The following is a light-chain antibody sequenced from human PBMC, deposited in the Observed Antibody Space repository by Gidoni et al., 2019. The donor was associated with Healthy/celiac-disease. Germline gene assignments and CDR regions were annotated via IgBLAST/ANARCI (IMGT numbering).Light chain of an antibody. J-gene: IGKJ2*01. CDR2: KAS. CDR1: QSISSW. CDR3: QQYNSYPYT. V-gene: IGKV1-5*03. Sequence: ITCRASQSISSWLAWYQQKPGKAPKLLIYKASSLESGVPSRFSGSGSGTEFTLTISSLQPDDFATYYCQQYNSYPYTFGQGTKLEIK.